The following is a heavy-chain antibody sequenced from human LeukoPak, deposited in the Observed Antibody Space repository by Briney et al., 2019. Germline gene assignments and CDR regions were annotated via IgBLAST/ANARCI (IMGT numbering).Heavy chain of an antibody. Sequence: PSETLSLTCTVSGGSISSGGYYWSWIRQPPGKGLEWIGYIYHSGSTYYNPSLKSRVTISVDRSKNQFSLKLSSVTAADTAVYYCARIGIAAAGMLVDYWGQGTLVTVSS. CDR3: ARIGIAAAGMLVDY. V-gene: IGHV4-30-2*01. D-gene: IGHD6-13*01. J-gene: IGHJ4*02. CDR1: GGSISSGGYY. CDR2: IYHSGST.